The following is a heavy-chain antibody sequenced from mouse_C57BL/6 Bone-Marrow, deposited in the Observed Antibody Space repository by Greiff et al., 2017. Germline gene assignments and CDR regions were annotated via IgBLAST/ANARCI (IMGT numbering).Heavy chain of an antibody. V-gene: IGHV3-6*01. J-gene: IGHJ4*01. CDR3: AREGLRQVDY. D-gene: IGHD2-4*01. CDR2: ISYDGSN. CDR1: GYSITSGYY. Sequence: EVKVEESGPGLVKPSQSLSLTCSVTGYSITSGYYWNWIRQFPGNKLEWMGYISYDGSNNYNPSLKNRISITRDTSKNQFFLKLNSVTTEDTATYYCAREGLRQVDYWGQGTSVTVSS.